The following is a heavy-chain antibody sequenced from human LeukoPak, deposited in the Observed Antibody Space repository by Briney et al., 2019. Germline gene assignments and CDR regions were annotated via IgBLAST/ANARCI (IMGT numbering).Heavy chain of an antibody. D-gene: IGHD1-14*01. CDR1: GDSISSYY. CDR2: IYYSGST. CDR3: ARTKPTGSDAFDI. J-gene: IGHJ3*02. V-gene: IGHV4-59*01. Sequence: SETLSLTCTVSGDSISSYYWSWIRQPPGKGLEWIGYIYYSGSTNYNPSLKSRVTISVDTSKNQFSLKLSSVTAADTAVYYCARTKPTGSDAFDIWGQGTMVTVSS.